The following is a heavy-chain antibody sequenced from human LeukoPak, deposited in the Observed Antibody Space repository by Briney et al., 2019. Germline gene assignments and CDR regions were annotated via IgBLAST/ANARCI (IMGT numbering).Heavy chain of an antibody. CDR3: ARGGKIAGYYYFYMDV. D-gene: IGHD2/OR15-2a*01. Sequence: GGSLRLSCAASGFTFSDLWMTWVRQAPGKGLEWVANIEPDGSDKYYVDSVKGRFTISRDNAKNSLSLQVNSLRAEDTAVYYCARGGKIAGYYYFYMDVWGKGTTVIVSS. CDR2: IEPDGSDK. CDR1: GFTFSDLW. V-gene: IGHV3-7*01. J-gene: IGHJ6*03.